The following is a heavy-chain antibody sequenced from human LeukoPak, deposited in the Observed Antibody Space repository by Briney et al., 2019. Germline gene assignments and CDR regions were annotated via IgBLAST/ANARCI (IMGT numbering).Heavy chain of an antibody. CDR3: TRDLRHLDS. J-gene: IGHJ4*02. CDR2: ITWNSGSI. CDR1: GFTFDDYA. Sequence: GGSLRLSCAASGFTFDDYAMHWVRQAPGKGLEWVSGITWNSGSIGYADSVKGRFTISRDNAKNSLYLQMSSLRVEDTAVYYCTRDLRHLDSWGQGTLVTVSS. D-gene: IGHD6-6*01. V-gene: IGHV3-9*01.